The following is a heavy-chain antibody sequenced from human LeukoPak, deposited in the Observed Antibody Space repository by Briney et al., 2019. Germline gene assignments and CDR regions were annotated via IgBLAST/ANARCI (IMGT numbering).Heavy chain of an antibody. Sequence: GRSLRLTCAASGFTFSSYGMHWVRQAPGKGLEWVSAISGSGGSTYYADSVKGRFTISRDNSKNTLYLQMNSLRAEDTAVYYCAKDPRSGSYHNTYFDYWGQGTLVTVSS. J-gene: IGHJ4*02. D-gene: IGHD3-10*01. CDR3: AKDPRSGSYHNTYFDY. CDR2: ISGSGGST. V-gene: IGHV3-23*01. CDR1: GFTFSSYG.